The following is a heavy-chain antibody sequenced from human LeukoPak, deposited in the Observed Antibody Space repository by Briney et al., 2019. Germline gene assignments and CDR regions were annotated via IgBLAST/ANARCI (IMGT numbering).Heavy chain of an antibody. CDR1: GYTFTSYY. J-gene: IGHJ5*02. CDR3: ARDHLLFRQPPNWFDP. Sequence: ASVKVSCKASGYTFTSYYMHWVRQAPGQGLEWMGWINPDSGGTKYAQKFQDRVTMTSDTSISTAYMELSRLRSDDTAVYYCARDHLLFRQPPNWFDPWGQGTLVTVTS. D-gene: IGHD1-14*01. V-gene: IGHV1-2*02. CDR2: INPDSGGT.